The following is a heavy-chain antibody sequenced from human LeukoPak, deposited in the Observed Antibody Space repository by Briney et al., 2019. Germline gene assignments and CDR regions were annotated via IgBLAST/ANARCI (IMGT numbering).Heavy chain of an antibody. Sequence: SETLSLTCDVSGGSIMTTNWWSWVRQPPNKGLEWIGEVHLSGATNYNPSLESRVTMSIDTSKNHLSLELTSVTTADTAMYCTRESGAFSPFGFWGQGTLVTVSS. CDR2: VHLSGAT. CDR1: GGSIMTTNW. J-gene: IGHJ4*02. CDR3: TRESGAFSPFGF. V-gene: IGHV4-4*02. D-gene: IGHD1-26*01.